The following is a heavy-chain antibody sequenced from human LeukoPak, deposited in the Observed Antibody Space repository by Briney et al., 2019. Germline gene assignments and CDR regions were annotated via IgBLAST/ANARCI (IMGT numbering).Heavy chain of an antibody. CDR1: GGSISSYY. Sequence: SETLSLTCTVSGGSISSYYWSWIRQPPGKGLEWIGSIYYSGSTYYNPSLKSRVTISVDTSKNQFSLKLSSVTAADTAVYYCARQWEPRKPNFDYWGQGTLVTVSS. CDR2: IYYSGST. CDR3: ARQWEPRKPNFDY. D-gene: IGHD1-26*01. J-gene: IGHJ4*02. V-gene: IGHV4-59*05.